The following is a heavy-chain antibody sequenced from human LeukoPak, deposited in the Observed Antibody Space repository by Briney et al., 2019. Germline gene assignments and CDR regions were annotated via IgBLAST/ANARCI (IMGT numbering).Heavy chain of an antibody. CDR2: IYPSGGP. V-gene: IGHV4-4*07. D-gene: IGHD4-17*01. Sequence: SETLSLTCIVSGGSISGFYWSWIRQPAGKGLEWIGRIYPSGGPNYNPSLKSRVTMSTDTSKNQFSLKLRSVTAADTAVYYCAREYGDLDYWGQGTLVTVSS. J-gene: IGHJ4*02. CDR1: GGSISGFY. CDR3: AREYGDLDY.